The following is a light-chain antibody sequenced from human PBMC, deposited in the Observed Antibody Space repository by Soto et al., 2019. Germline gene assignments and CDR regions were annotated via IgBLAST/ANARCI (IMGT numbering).Light chain of an antibody. CDR2: GAS. CDR1: QSVSSSY. V-gene: IGKV3-20*01. Sequence: EIVLTQSPGTLSLSPGERATLSCRASQSVSSSYLAWYQQKPGQAPRLLIYGASSRATGLPDRFSGSGSGTDFALTISRLEPDDFAVYYCQQYGGSPMYAFGQGTKLEIK. CDR3: QQYGGSPMYA. J-gene: IGKJ2*01.